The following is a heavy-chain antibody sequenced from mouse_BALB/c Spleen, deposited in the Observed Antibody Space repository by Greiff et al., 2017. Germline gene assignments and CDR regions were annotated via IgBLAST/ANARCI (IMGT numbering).Heavy chain of an antibody. CDR3: ARGGGNYPGWFAY. D-gene: IGHD2-1*01. CDR1: GYAFSSSW. Sequence: VQLQQSGAELVKPGASVKISCKASGYAFSSSWMNWVKQRPGQGLEWIGRIYPGDGDTNYNGKFKGKATLTADKSSSTAYMQLSSLTSVDSAVYFCARGGGNYPGWFAYWGQGTLVTVSA. V-gene: IGHV1-80*01. CDR2: IYPGDGDT. J-gene: IGHJ3*01.